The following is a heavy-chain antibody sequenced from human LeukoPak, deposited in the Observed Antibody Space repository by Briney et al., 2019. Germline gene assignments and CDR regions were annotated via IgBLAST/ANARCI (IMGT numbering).Heavy chain of an antibody. Sequence: GGSLRLSCAASGFAFSSYVMTWFRQAPAKGLEWVSSISGSGGTTYYADSVKGRFTISRDNSKNTLYLQMNSLRADDTAVYYCAKDMNSWRDGSGLGDYLDYWGQGTLVTVSS. CDR3: AKDMNSWRDGSGLGDYLDY. D-gene: IGHD6-19*01. CDR2: ISGSGGTT. CDR1: GFAFSSYV. J-gene: IGHJ4*02. V-gene: IGHV3-23*01.